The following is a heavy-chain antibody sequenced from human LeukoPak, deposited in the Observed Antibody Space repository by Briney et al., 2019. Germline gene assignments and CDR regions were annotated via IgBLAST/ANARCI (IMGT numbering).Heavy chain of an antibody. V-gene: IGHV4-59*01. Sequence: SETLSLTCTVSGGSISSYYWSWIRQPPGKGLEWIGYIYYSGSTNYNPSLKSRVTISVDTSKNQVSLKLSSVTAADTAVYYCARDRDYDSSGYSWYFDLWGRGTLVTVSS. CDR2: IYYSGST. CDR1: GGSISSYY. CDR3: ARDRDYDSSGYSWYFDL. D-gene: IGHD3-22*01. J-gene: IGHJ2*01.